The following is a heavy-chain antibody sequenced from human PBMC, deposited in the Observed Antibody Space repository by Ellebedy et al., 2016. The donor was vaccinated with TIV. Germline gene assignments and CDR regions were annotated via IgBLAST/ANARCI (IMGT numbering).Heavy chain of an antibody. J-gene: IGHJ6*02. V-gene: IGHV2-70*11. CDR3: ARTRTYYYGSGSMGYYYYYGMDV. D-gene: IGHD3-10*01. Sequence: SGPTLVKPTQTLTLTCTFSGFSLSTSGMCVSWIRQPPGKALEWLARIDWDDDKYYSTSLKTRLTISKDTSKNQVVLTMTNMDPVDTATYYCARTRTYYYGSGSMGYYYYYGMDVWGQGTTVTVSS. CDR2: IDWDDDK. CDR1: GFSLSTSGMC.